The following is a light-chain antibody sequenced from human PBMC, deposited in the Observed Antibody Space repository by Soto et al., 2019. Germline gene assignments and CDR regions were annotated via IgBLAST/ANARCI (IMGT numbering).Light chain of an antibody. J-gene: IGLJ2*01. Sequence: QSALTQPASVSGSPGQSITISCTGTSSDVGGYDYVSWYQQHPGKVPKLMIHNVSNRPSGISNRFSGSKSGNTASLTISGLQAEDAADYYCSSYTSTSTVLFGGGTKLTVL. CDR3: SSYTSTSTVL. CDR1: SSDVGGYDY. CDR2: NVS. V-gene: IGLV2-14*01.